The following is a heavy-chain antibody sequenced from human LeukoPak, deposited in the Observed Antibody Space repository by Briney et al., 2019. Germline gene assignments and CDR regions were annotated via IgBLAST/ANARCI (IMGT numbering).Heavy chain of an antibody. CDR1: GFTFSSYA. V-gene: IGHV3-23*01. D-gene: IGHD2-15*01. CDR3: AKDRTRYCSGGSCYYFDY. J-gene: IGHJ4*02. CDR2: ISGSGGST. Sequence: GGSLRLSCAASGFTFSSYAMSWVRQAPGKGLEWVSAISGSGGSTYYADSVKGRFTISRDNSKNTLYLQMHSLRAEDTAVYYCAKDRTRYCSGGSCYYFDYWGQGTLVTVSS.